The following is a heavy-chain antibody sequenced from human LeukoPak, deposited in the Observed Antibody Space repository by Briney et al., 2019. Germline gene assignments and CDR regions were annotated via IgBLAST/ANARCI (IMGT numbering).Heavy chain of an antibody. CDR3: ARDRTPQYSGYFDY. V-gene: IGHV3-30*04. J-gene: IGHJ4*02. CDR1: GFTFSSYA. D-gene: IGHD1-26*01. CDR2: ISYDGSNK. Sequence: GGSLRLSCAASGFTFSSYAMHWVRQAPGKGLEWVAVISYDGSNKYYADSVKGRFTISRDNSKNTLYLQMNSLRAEDTAVYYGARDRTPQYSGYFDYWGQGTLVTVSS.